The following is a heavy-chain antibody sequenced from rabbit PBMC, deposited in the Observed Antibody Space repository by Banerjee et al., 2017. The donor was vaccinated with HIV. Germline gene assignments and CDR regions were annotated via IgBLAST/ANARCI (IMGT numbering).Heavy chain of an antibody. V-gene: IGHV1S7*01. J-gene: IGHJ4*01. Sequence: QSLEESGGDLVQPGGSLKLSCKASGFDFSSYYMSWVRQAPGKGLEWIGYIDSVFGSTYYATWVDGRFTISSHNAQNTLWLQLNSLTAADTATYFCARNRGLWGPGTLVTVS. CDR1: GFDFSSYY. CDR3: ARNRGL. CDR2: IDSVFGST.